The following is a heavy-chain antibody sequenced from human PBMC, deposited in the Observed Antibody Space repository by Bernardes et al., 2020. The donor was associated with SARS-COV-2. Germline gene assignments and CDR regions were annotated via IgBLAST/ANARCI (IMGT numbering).Heavy chain of an antibody. CDR1: GYTLTELS. CDR2: FDPEDGET. D-gene: IGHD3-22*01. J-gene: IGHJ4*02. CDR3: AKGRDSGYLVPFDY. Sequence: ASVKVSCKVSGYTLTELSMHWVRQAPGKGREWMGGFDPEDGETIYAQKFQGRVTMTEDTSTDTAYMELSSLRSEDTAVYYCAKGRDSGYLVPFDYWGQGTLVTVSS. V-gene: IGHV1-24*01.